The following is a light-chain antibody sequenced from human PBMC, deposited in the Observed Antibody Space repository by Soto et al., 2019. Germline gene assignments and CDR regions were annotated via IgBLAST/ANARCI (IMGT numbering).Light chain of an antibody. CDR1: QAVNTR. CDR3: HQRSNWPLT. Sequence: EIVFTQSPATLSSSPGDRVTLSCRASQAVNTRLAWYQHKPGQAPRLLIYLASNRAAGVPARFSGSGSGTDFTLTISSLEPEDFAVYYCHQRSNWPLTFGGGTKVDIK. CDR2: LAS. V-gene: IGKV3D-11*01. J-gene: IGKJ4*01.